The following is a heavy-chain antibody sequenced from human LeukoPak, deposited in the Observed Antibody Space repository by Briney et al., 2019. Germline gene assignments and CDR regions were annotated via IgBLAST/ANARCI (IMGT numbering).Heavy chain of an antibody. D-gene: IGHD4-17*01. CDR2: INHSGST. J-gene: IGHJ2*01. Sequence: SETLSLTCAVYGGSFSGYYWSWIRQPPGKGLEWIGEINHSGSTNYNPSLKSRVTISVDTSKNQFSLKLSSVTAADTAVYYCAKHTVTRVWYFDLWGRGTLVTVSS. CDR1: GGSFSGYY. CDR3: AKHTVTRVWYFDL. V-gene: IGHV4-34*01.